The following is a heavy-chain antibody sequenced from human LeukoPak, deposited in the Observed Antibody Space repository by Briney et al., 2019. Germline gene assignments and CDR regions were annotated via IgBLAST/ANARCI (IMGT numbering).Heavy chain of an antibody. CDR3: AREKSAPPGAAGGAFDI. CDR1: GYTFTSYY. J-gene: IGHJ3*02. V-gene: IGHV1-46*01. D-gene: IGHD3-16*01. Sequence: ASVKVSCKASGYTFTSYYMHWVRQAPGQGLEWMGIINPSGGSTSYAQKFQGRVTMTRDTSTSTVYMELSSLRSEDTAVYYCAREKSAPPGAAGGAFDIWGQGTMVTVSS. CDR2: INPSGGST.